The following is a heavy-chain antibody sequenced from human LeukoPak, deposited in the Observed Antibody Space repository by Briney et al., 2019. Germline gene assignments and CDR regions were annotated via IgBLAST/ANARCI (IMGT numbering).Heavy chain of an antibody. V-gene: IGHV4-4*02. CDR1: GGSISSSNW. D-gene: IGHD1-14*01. CDR2: IYHSGST. Sequence: SETLSLTCAVSGGSISSSNWWSWVRQPPGKGLEWIGEIYHSGSTNYNPSLKSRVTISVDTSKNQFSLKLSSVTAADTAVYYCARATTKEEYYFDYWGQGTLVTVSS. CDR3: ARATTKEEYYFDY. J-gene: IGHJ4*02.